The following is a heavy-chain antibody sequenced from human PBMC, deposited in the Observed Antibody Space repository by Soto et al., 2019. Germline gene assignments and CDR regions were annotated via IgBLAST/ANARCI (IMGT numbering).Heavy chain of an antibody. V-gene: IGHV3-21*01. Sequence: NPGGSLRLSCAASGFTFSSYSMNWVRQAPGKGLEWVSSISSSSSYIYYADSVKGRFTISRDNAKSSLYLQMNSLRAEDTAVYYCARFPHCSSSSCYNDCWGQGTLVTVSS. CDR3: ARFPHCSSSSCYNDC. CDR2: ISSSSSYI. J-gene: IGHJ4*02. CDR1: GFTFSSYS. D-gene: IGHD2-2*02.